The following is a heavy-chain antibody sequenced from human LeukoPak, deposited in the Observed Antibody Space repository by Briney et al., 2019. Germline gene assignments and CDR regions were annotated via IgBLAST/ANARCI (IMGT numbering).Heavy chain of an antibody. Sequence: GGSLRLSCAASGFTLSSYGMHWVRQAPGKGLEWVAFIRYDGSNKYYADSVKGRFTISRDNSKNTLYLQMNSLRAEDTAVYYCAKASPYGSGSYYGMDVWGQGTTVTVSS. D-gene: IGHD3-10*01. CDR2: IRYDGSNK. CDR1: GFTLSSYG. V-gene: IGHV3-30*02. CDR3: AKASPYGSGSYYGMDV. J-gene: IGHJ6*02.